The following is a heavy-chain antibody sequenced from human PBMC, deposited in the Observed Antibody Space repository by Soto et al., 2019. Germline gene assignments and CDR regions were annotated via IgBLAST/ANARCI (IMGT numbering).Heavy chain of an antibody. Sequence: SETLSLTCTVSGGSVSSDSYYWSWIRQPPGKGLEWIGYMYYSGSTNYNPSLKSRVTISVDTSKNQFSLKLSSVTAADTAVYYCAREGGSSWKNYYFYYGMDVWGQGTTVT. V-gene: IGHV4-61*01. CDR1: GGSVSSDSYY. CDR2: MYYSGST. J-gene: IGHJ6*02. CDR3: AREGGSSWKNYYFYYGMDV. D-gene: IGHD6-13*01.